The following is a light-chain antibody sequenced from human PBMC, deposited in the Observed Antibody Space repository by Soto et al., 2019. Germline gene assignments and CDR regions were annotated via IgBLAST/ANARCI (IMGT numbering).Light chain of an antibody. CDR2: EDS. J-gene: IGLJ2*01. CDR1: ALPKKY. V-gene: IGLV3-10*01. CDR3: YSTDSSGNHKV. Sequence: SYELTQPPSVSVSPGQTARITCSGDALPKKYAYWYQQKSGQAPVLVIYEDSKRPSGIPERFSGSSSGTKATLTISGAQVEDEADYYCYSTDSSGNHKVFGGGTKVTVL.